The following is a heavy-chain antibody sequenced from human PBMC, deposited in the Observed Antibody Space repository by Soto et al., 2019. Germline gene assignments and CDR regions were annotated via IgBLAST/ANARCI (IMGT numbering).Heavy chain of an antibody. V-gene: IGHV3-30-3*01. CDR3: ARDREYSGFYYGMDV. CDR2: ISFDGNNQ. D-gene: IGHD5-12*01. CDR1: GFTFSRTA. J-gene: IGHJ6*02. Sequence: QEQLVPSGGGVVQPGRSLRLSCEASGFTFSRTAMHWVRQAPGKGLEWVAVISFDGNNQYYTDSVKGRFTISRDNSKNTLDLQMNSLRREDTAVYYCARDREYSGFYYGMDVWGQGTTVTVSS.